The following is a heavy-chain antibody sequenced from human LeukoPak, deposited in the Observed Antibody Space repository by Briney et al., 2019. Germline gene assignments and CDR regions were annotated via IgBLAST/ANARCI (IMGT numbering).Heavy chain of an antibody. CDR3: ARVRGMIVGAFDI. V-gene: IGHV3-30-3*01. CDR2: ISYDGSNK. CDR1: GFTFSSYA. J-gene: IGHJ3*02. Sequence: GGSLRLSCAASGFTFSSYAMHWVRQAPGKGLEWVAVISYDGSNKYHADSVKGRFTISRDNSKNTLYLQMNSLRAEDTAVYYCARVRGMIVGAFDIWGQGTMVTVSS. D-gene: IGHD3-22*01.